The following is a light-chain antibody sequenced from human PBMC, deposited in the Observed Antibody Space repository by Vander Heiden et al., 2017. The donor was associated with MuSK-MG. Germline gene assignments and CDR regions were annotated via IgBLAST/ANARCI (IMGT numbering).Light chain of an antibody. V-gene: IGLV2-11*01. CDR2: DVT. J-gene: IGLJ1*01. CDR3: CSYVARYNGV. Sequence: QSSLTPPRSVSGAPGQSVTISCTGTSTDVGFYNYVSWYQHHPGKAPKLMIYDVTKRPAGVPNRFSCSKSGHTASLTISVLQAEDDADYYCCSYVARYNGVFGTGTKVTVL. CDR1: STDVGFYNY.